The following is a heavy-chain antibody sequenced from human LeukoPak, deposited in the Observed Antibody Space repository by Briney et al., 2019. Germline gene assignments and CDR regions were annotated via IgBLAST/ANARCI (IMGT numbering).Heavy chain of an antibody. J-gene: IGHJ3*02. CDR3: ARDRLSLGAFDI. V-gene: IGHV4-39*02. CDR1: GGSITSSSHY. CDR2: IYYSGDT. Sequence: PSETLSLTCTVSGGSITSSSHYWGWIRQPPGKGLEWIGSIYYSGDTYYNPSLKSRVTISVDTSRSQFSLSLSSMTAADTAVYYCARDRLSLGAFDIWGQGTMVTVSS. D-gene: IGHD7-27*01.